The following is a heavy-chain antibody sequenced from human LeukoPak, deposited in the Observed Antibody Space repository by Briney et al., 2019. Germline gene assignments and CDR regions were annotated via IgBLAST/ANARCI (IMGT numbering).Heavy chain of an antibody. Sequence: WETLSLTCAVYGGSFSGYYWSWIRQPPGKGLEWIGEINHSGSTNYNPSLKSRVTMSVDTSKNQFSLKLSSVTAADTAVYYCARGATGEFDYWGQGTLVTVSS. V-gene: IGHV4-34*01. CDR3: ARGATGEFDY. J-gene: IGHJ4*02. CDR1: GGSFSGYY. CDR2: INHSGST.